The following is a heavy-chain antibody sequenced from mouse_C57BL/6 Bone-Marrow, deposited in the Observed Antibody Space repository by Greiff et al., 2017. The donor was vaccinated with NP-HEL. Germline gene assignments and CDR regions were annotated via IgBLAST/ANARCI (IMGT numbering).Heavy chain of an antibody. V-gene: IGHV1-81*01. Sequence: QVQLKESGAELARPGASVKLSCKASGYTFTSYGISWVKQRTGQGLEWIGEIYPRSGNTYYNEKFKGKATLTADKSSSTAYMELRSLTSEDSAVYFCARRLITTVVATNYWGQGTTLTVSS. D-gene: IGHD1-1*01. CDR3: ARRLITTVVATNY. CDR1: GYTFTSYG. CDR2: IYPRSGNT. J-gene: IGHJ2*01.